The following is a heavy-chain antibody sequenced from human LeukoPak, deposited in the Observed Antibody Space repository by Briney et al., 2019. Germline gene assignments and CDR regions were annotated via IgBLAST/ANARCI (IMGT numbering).Heavy chain of an antibody. D-gene: IGHD1-26*01. Sequence: SETLSLTRTVSGGSISSYFWSWIRQPPRKGLEGIGYRYCRWSTNHNTSLKSRVTISVDTSKNQFSLKLSSLTAADTAVYYCARAGGRNQQFDYWGQGTLVTVCS. J-gene: IGHJ4*02. CDR3: ARAGGRNQQFDY. CDR2: RYCRWST. V-gene: IGHV4-59*01. CDR1: GGSISSYF.